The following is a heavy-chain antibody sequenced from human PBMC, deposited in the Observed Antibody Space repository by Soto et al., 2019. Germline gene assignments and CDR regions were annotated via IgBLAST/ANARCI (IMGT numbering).Heavy chain of an antibody. J-gene: IGHJ4*02. CDR1: GASISAYY. Sequence: ASETLSLTCTVSGASISAYYWSWIRQSPGKGLEWIAYISHSGGTNYNPSLKSRVTLSMDTSKNRFSLNLSSVTAADTALYYCAKEHWGSFDYWGQGTLVTVSS. D-gene: IGHD3-16*01. CDR2: ISHSGGT. CDR3: AKEHWGSFDY. V-gene: IGHV4-59*01.